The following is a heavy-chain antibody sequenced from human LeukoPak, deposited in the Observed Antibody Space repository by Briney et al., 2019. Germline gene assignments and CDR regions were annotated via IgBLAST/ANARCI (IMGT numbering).Heavy chain of an antibody. CDR3: ATGQSVRPLDY. Sequence: ASVKVSCKASGYTFTSYYMHWVRPAPGQGLEWMGIINPSGGSTSYAQKFQGRVTMTRDTSTSTVYMVLSSLRSEDTAVYYCATGQSVRPLDYWGQGTLVTVSS. J-gene: IGHJ4*02. V-gene: IGHV1-46*01. D-gene: IGHD5-24*01. CDR2: INPSGGST. CDR1: GYTFTSYY.